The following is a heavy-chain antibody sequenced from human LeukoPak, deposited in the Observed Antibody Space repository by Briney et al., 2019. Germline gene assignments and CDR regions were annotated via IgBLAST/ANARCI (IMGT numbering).Heavy chain of an antibody. J-gene: IGHJ6*02. V-gene: IGHV4-38-2*02. Sequence: SETLSLTCTVSGYSISSGYYWGWIRQPPGKGLEWIGSIYHSGSTYYNPSLKSRVTISVDTSKNQFSLKLSSVTAADTAVYYCARDAATIKGSYGMDVWGQGTLVTVSS. CDR3: ARDAATIKGSYGMDV. CDR2: IYHSGST. CDR1: GYSISSGYY. D-gene: IGHD5-12*01.